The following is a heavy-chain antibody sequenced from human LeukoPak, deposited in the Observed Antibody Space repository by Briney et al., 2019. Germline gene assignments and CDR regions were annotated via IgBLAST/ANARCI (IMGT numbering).Heavy chain of an antibody. CDR1: GGSFSGYY. J-gene: IGHJ1*01. CDR3: ARTVGATKSPFQH. Sequence: PSETLSLTCAVYGGSFSGYYWSWIRQPPGKGLEWIGEINHSGSTNYNPSLKSRVTISVDTSKNQFSLKLSSVIAADTAVYYCARTVGATKSPFQHWGQGTLVTVSS. CDR2: INHSGST. D-gene: IGHD1-26*01. V-gene: IGHV4-34*01.